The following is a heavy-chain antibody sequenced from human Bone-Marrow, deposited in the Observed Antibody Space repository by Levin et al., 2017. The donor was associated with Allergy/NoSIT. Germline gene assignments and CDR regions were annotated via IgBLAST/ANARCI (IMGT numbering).Heavy chain of an antibody. Sequence: LSLTCAASGFTFDDYAMHWVRQAPGKGLEWVSGISWNSGSIGYADSVKGRFTISRDNAKNSLYLQMNSLRAEDTALYYCAKARSNYIWGTPDYWGQGTLVTVSS. J-gene: IGHJ4*02. D-gene: IGHD3-16*01. CDR2: ISWNSGSI. CDR1: GFTFDDYA. CDR3: AKARSNYIWGTPDY. V-gene: IGHV3-9*01.